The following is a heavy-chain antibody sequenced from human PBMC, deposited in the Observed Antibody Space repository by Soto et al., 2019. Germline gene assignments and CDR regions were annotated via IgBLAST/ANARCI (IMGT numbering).Heavy chain of an antibody. CDR1: GGTFSSYA. J-gene: IGHJ5*02. CDR2: IIPIFGTA. V-gene: IGHV1-69*13. Sequence: SVKVSCKASGGTFSSYAISWVRQAPGQGLEWMGGIIPIFGTANYAQKFQGRVTITADESTSTAYMELSSLRSEDTAVYYCARDSERTGYVARLNWSDPWGQGTLVTVSS. D-gene: IGHD2-2*01. CDR3: ARDSERTGYVARLNWSDP.